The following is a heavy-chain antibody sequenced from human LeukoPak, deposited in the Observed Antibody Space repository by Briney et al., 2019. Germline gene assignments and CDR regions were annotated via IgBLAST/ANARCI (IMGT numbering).Heavy chain of an antibody. CDR2: ISSSSSYI. J-gene: IGHJ3*02. V-gene: IGHV3-21*01. D-gene: IGHD6-19*01. Sequence: PGGSLRLSCAASGFTFSSYAMSWVRQAPGKGLEWVSSISSSSSYIYYADSVKGRFTISRDNAKNSLYLQMNSLRAEDTAVYYCARDGLAVAVDAFDIWGQGTMVTVSS. CDR3: ARDGLAVAVDAFDI. CDR1: GFTFSSYA.